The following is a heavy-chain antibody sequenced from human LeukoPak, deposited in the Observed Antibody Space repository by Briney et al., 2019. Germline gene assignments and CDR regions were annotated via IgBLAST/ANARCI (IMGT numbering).Heavy chain of an antibody. J-gene: IGHJ5*02. CDR2: IYYSGST. V-gene: IGHV4-59*01. Sequence: PSETLSLTCTVSGGSISSYYWSWIRQPPGKGLEWIGYIYYSGSTNYNPFLKSRVTISVATSKNQSSLKLSSVTAADTAVYCCARERSDWFDPWRLGTLVTVSS. CDR1: GGSISSYY. CDR3: ARERSDWFDP.